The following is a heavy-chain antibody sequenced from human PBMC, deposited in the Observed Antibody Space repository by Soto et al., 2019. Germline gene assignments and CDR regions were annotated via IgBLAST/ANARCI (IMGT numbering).Heavy chain of an antibody. CDR3: VKDFTMVPGTKGL. J-gene: IGHJ4*02. Sequence: GGSVRLSCSASGFTFSSYAMHWVRQAPGKGLEYVSAISSNGGSTYYADSVKGRFTISRDNSKNTLYLQMSSLRAEDTAVYYCVKDFTMVPGTKGLWGQGTLVTVPS. CDR1: GFTFSSYA. CDR2: ISSNGGST. D-gene: IGHD3-10*01. V-gene: IGHV3-64D*06.